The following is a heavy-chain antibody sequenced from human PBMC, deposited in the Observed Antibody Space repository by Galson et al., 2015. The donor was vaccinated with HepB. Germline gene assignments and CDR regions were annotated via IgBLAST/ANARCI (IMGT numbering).Heavy chain of an antibody. Sequence: SLRLSCAASGFTFSRSSINWVRQAPGKGLEWVSSISSSSMYIFYAESVKGRFTISRDNAKDSLYLQMNSLRVEDTALYYCTRGYSIGWSAGDAFDIWGRGTMVTVSS. CDR1: GFTFSRSS. V-gene: IGHV3-21*01. J-gene: IGHJ3*02. D-gene: IGHD6-19*01. CDR3: TRGYSIGWSAGDAFDI. CDR2: ISSSSMYI.